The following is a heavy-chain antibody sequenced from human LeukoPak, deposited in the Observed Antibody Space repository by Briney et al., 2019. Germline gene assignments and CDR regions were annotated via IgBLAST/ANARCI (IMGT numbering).Heavy chain of an antibody. CDR3: AKIQDATTGYYFDY. V-gene: IGHV3-30*18. CDR1: GFTFSSYG. CDR2: ISYDGSNK. J-gene: IGHJ4*02. Sequence: GGSLRLSCAASGFTFSSYGMHWVRQAPGKGLEWVAVISYDGSNKYYADSVKGRFTISRDNSKNTLYLQMNSLRAEDTAVYYCAKIQDATTGYYFDYWSQGTLVTVSS. D-gene: IGHD5-18*01.